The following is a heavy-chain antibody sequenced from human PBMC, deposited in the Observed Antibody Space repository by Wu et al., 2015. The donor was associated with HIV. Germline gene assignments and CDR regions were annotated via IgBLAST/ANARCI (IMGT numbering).Heavy chain of an antibody. J-gene: IGHJ4*02. D-gene: IGHD4-17*01. CDR3: ARVYGDYVGHDQRSSDY. V-gene: IGHV1-69*13. Sequence: QVQLVQSGAEVKKPGSSVKVSCKASGGTFSSYAISWVRQAPGQGLEWMGRIIPTFGTANYAQKFQGRVTITADESTSTAYMELSSLRSEDTAVYYCARVYGDYVGHDQRSSDYWGQGTLVTVSS. CDR2: IIPTFGTA. CDR1: GGTFSSYA.